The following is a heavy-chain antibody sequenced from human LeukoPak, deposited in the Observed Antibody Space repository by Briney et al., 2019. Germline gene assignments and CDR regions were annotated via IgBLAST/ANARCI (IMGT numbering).Heavy chain of an antibody. J-gene: IGHJ1*01. Sequence: GGSLRLSCAASGFSLSSYWMTWVRQAPGKGLEWVANLNQYGNDKYYADSVRGRFTISRDNARDSLYLQMNSLRAEDSALYFCSRELGTGRPHDLWGQGTLVTVSS. D-gene: IGHD3/OR15-3a*01. CDR2: LNQYGNDK. CDR3: SRELGTGRPHDL. CDR1: GFSLSSYW. V-gene: IGHV3-7*01.